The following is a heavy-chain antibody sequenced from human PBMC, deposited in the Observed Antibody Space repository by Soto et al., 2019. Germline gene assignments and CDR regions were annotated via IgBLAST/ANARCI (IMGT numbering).Heavy chain of an antibody. CDR3: ARALIRFLDWSPENYYYGMDV. Sequence: ASVKVYCKPSGPTFTAYYIHWMRQAPGQGLEWMGWINPNTGGTKYAQSFQGRVTMTRDTSSRTVYMELSRLRSDDTAVYYCARALIRFLDWSPENYYYGMDVWGQGTTVTVSS. D-gene: IGHD3-3*01. CDR2: INPNTGGT. J-gene: IGHJ6*02. CDR1: GPTFTAYY. V-gene: IGHV1-2*02.